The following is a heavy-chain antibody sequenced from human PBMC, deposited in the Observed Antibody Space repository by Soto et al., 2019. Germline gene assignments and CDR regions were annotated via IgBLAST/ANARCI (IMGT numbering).Heavy chain of an antibody. CDR2: IHNSGRT. CDR1: GGSISSGDYY. J-gene: IGHJ6*02. CDR3: ARERLGADSSGDYWNYMDV. D-gene: IGHD3-22*01. V-gene: IGHV4-30-4*01. Sequence: QVQLQESGPGLVKPSQTLSLTCTVSGGSISSGDYYWSWIRQPPGQGLEWIGYIHNSGRTYYNPSLRSGLNLSVDTSKSQFSLKLTSVTAADAAVYYCARERLGADSSGDYWNYMDVWGQGTTVTVSS.